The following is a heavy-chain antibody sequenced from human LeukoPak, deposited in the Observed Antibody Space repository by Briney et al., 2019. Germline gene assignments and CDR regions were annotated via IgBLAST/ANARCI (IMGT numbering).Heavy chain of an antibody. CDR1: GGSINSYY. CDR3: ARQFVDKDKNYYYYYYMDV. D-gene: IGHD6-6*01. V-gene: IGHV4-4*09. CDR2: IYTSGST. J-gene: IGHJ6*03. Sequence: SETLSLTCTVSGGSINSYYWSWIRQPPGKGLEWIGYIYTSGSTNYNPSLKSRVTISVDTSKNQFSLKLSSVTAADTAVYYCARQFVDKDKNYYYYYYMDVWGKGTTVTVSS.